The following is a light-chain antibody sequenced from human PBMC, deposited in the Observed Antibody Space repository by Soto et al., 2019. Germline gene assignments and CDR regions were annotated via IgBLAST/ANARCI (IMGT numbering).Light chain of an antibody. CDR1: QGINNY. J-gene: IGKJ3*01. V-gene: IGKV1-27*01. Sequence: DIPMTQSPSSLSASVGDRVTITCRASQGINNYVAWYQQKPGKPPKLLIYAASTLQSGVPSRFSGSGSGTDFPPTINSLQAEDVATYSCKKYSSAPVFGPGTKVDIK. CDR2: AAS. CDR3: KKYSSAPV.